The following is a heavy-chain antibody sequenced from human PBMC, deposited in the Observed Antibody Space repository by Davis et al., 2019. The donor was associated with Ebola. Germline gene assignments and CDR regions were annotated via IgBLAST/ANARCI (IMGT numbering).Heavy chain of an antibody. V-gene: IGHV1-18*01. CDR3: ARDLESATTEFR. CDR1: GYTFTSYG. J-gene: IGHJ4*02. D-gene: IGHD4-17*01. Sequence: ASVKVSCKASGYTFTSYGISWVRQAPGQGLEWMGWISAYNGNTNYAQKLQGRVTMTTDTSTSTAYMELRSLRSDDTAMYYCARDLESATTEFRWGQGTLVTVSS. CDR2: ISAYNGNT.